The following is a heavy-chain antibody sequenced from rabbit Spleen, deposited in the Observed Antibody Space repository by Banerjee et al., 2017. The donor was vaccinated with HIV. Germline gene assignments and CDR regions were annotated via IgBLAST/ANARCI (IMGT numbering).Heavy chain of an antibody. V-gene: IGHV1S40*01. D-gene: IGHD6-1*01. CDR2: IYAGSSGST. J-gene: IGHJ6*01. CDR1: GFSFSSSYY. Sequence: QSLEESGGDLVKPGASLTLTCTASGFSFSSSYYMCWVRQAPGKGLEWIACIYAGSSGSTYYASWAKGRFTISKTSSTTVTLQMTSLTAADTATYFCARGIAGYTDYGYAVYGMDLWGQGTLVTVS. CDR3: ARGIAGYTDYGYAVYGMDL.